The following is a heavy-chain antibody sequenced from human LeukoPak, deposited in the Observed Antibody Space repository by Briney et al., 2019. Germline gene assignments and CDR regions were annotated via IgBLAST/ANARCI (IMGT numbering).Heavy chain of an antibody. D-gene: IGHD1-26*01. V-gene: IGHV1-46*01. J-gene: IGHJ5*02. CDR3: ARDNSVGDTAWWFDP. CDR1: GFDFSDYF. CDR2: INPSGSST. Sequence: ASVKVSCKTSGFDFSDYFIHWVRQAPGQGLEWMGLINPSGSSTSYAQKFQGRLSLTRDMSTSTDYMELSSLRSEDTAVYYCARDNSVGDTAWWFDPWGQGTLVTVSS.